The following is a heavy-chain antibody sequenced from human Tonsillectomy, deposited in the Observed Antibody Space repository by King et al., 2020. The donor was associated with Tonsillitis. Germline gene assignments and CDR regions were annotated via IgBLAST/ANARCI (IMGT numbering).Heavy chain of an antibody. V-gene: IGHV3-23*04. J-gene: IGHJ6*02. D-gene: IGHD3-22*01. CDR3: AKDWYYESSGYYDYAMDV. CDR1: GFTFSSYA. CDR2: ISGSGTNT. Sequence: DVQLVESGGGLVQSGGSLRLSCPASGFTFSSYAMNWVRQAPGKGLEWVSGISGSGTNTYYADSVKGRFTISRDNSKSTLYLQMNSLRAEDTAVYYCAKDWYYESSGYYDYAMDVWGQGTTVTVSS.